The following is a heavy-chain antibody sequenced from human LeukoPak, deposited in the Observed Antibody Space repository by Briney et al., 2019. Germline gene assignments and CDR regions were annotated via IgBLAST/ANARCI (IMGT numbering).Heavy chain of an antibody. J-gene: IGHJ4*02. CDR2: ISSSGTTI. CDR3: AKDGGTHFDH. Sequence: GGSLRLSCAASGFTFRTSGMNWVRQAPGKGPEWVSYISSSGTTISYAQSVKGRFTITRDNAQNSLTPHMNTLRADDTAVYYCAKDGGTHFDHWGQGTLVTVSS. V-gene: IGHV3-48*01. CDR1: GFTFRTSG. D-gene: IGHD1-26*01.